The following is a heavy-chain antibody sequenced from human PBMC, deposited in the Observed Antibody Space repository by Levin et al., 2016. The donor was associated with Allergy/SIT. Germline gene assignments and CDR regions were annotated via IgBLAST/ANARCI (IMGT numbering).Heavy chain of an antibody. CDR1: GVSTSLYY. J-gene: IGHJ6*02. CDR3: ARVWAGIAVAATYYYGMDV. CDR2: IYSSGST. D-gene: IGHD6-13*01. Sequence: SETLSLTCTVSGVSTSLYYWSWIRQPAGKGLEWIGRIYSSGSTKYNPSLQSRVTMSADTSKNQFSLKLSSVTAADTGVYYCARVWAGIAVAATYYYGMDVWGQGTTVTVSS. V-gene: IGHV4-4*07.